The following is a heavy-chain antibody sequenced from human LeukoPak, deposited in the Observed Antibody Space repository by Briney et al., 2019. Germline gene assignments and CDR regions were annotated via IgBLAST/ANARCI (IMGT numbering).Heavy chain of an antibody. CDR3: ARQGHSISWLFDY. J-gene: IGHJ4*02. Sequence: SETLSLTCIVSGGSISSSSNYWGWIRQPPGKGLEWIGSISYSRSTYYNPSLKSRVTISVDTSKNEFSLKLSSVTATDTAIYYCARQGHSISWLFDYWGQGTLVTVSS. V-gene: IGHV4-39*01. CDR1: GGSISSSSNY. CDR2: ISYSRST. D-gene: IGHD6-13*01.